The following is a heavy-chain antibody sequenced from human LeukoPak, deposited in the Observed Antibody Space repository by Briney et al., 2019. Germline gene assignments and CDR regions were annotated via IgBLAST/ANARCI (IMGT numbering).Heavy chain of an antibody. D-gene: IGHD6-6*01. Sequence: GGSLRLSCAASGFTVSSNYMSWARQAPGKGLEWVSAISGSGGSTYYADSVKGRFTISRDNSKNTLYLQMNSLRAEDTAVYYCASGSSYYWGQGTLVTVSS. V-gene: IGHV3-23*01. CDR3: ASGSSYY. J-gene: IGHJ4*02. CDR1: GFTVSSNY. CDR2: ISGSGGST.